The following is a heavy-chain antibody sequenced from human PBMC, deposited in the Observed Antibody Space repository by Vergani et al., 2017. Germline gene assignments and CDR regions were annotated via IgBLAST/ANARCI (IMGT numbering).Heavy chain of an antibody. CDR2: MYTSGHT. CDR3: ARASHCINCYSEGPNGPGYYYMDV. V-gene: IGHV4-61*02. J-gene: IGHJ6*03. D-gene: IGHD2-21*01. CDR1: GASVIRGTYY. Sequence: QVQLQESGPGLLKPSQTLSLTCTVSGASVIRGTYYWTWIRQPAGKKLEWIVRMYTSGHTIYNPSLESRVTMSVDTSKNQFSLQLSSLTAAVTAVYYCARASHCINCYSEGPNGPGYYYMDVWGKGTTVTVSS.